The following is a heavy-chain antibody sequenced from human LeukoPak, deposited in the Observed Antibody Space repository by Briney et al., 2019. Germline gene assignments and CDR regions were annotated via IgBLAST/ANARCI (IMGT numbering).Heavy chain of an antibody. Sequence: PGRSLRLSCAVSGFTFSTYAIHWVRQAPGKGLEWVAIMSYDGNNRYADSVKGQFTISRDNSKNTLYLQMNSLRAEDTAVYYCARVYPPQVGIFYYFDYWGQGTLVTVSS. D-gene: IGHD1-26*01. J-gene: IGHJ4*02. V-gene: IGHV3-30-3*01. CDR1: GFTFSTYA. CDR2: MSYDGNN. CDR3: ARVYPPQVGIFYYFDY.